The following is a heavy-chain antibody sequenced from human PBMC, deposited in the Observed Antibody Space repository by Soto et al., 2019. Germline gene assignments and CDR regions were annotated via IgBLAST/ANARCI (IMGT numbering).Heavy chain of an antibody. D-gene: IGHD2-21*01. J-gene: IGHJ5*02. Sequence: GGSLRLSCAVSGFTVNSNYMSWVRQAPGKGLEWVSVIYSDGTIVYADSVRGRFTISRDISKNMLYLQMNSLRAEDTAVYYCARDFAIQAGLFDLWGQGSLVTVSS. V-gene: IGHV3-66*01. CDR3: ARDFAIQAGLFDL. CDR1: GFTVNSNY. CDR2: IYSDGTI.